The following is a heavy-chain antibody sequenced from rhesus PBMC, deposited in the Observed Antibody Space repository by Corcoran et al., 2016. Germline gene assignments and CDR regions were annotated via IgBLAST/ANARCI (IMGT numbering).Heavy chain of an antibody. CDR1: GGSISSSNW. V-gene: IGHV4-93*02. CDR2: IYGSGGST. D-gene: IGHD3-34*01. CDR3: AGGVMRSYSRFDV. J-gene: IGHJ5-1*01. Sequence: QVQLQESGPALVKPSETQSLTCAVSGGSISSSNWWNWFRQSPGKGLEWIGGIYGSGGSTEYNPSLKSRVTISIDTSKNQFSLKLSSVTAADTAVYYCAGGVMRSYSRFDVWGPGVLVTVSS.